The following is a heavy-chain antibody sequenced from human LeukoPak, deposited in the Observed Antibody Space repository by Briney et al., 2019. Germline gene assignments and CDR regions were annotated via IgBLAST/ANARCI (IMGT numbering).Heavy chain of an antibody. CDR2: ISSSATYT. D-gene: IGHD2-2*01. V-gene: IGHV3-23*01. CDR1: GFTFGSSG. J-gene: IGHJ4*02. CDR3: AKRPLKTYHVPATALPFDY. Sequence: GGSLRLSCAASGFTFGSSGMSWVRQAPGKGLEWVAGISSSATYTYYADSVKGRFTISRDNSKNTLYLQMNSLRAEDTAIYYCAKRPLKTYHVPATALPFDYWGQRTLVTVSS.